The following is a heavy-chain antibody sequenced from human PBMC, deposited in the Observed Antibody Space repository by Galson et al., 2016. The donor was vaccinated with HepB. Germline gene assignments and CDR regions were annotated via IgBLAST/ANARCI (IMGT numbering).Heavy chain of an antibody. J-gene: IGHJ5*02. Sequence: SVKVSCKASGDTFNNYVFIWVRQAPGQGLEWMGGILPMFDATEYAQKLQGRVTITADEFTRTVYMELSSLTFEDTAVYYCVRGGESYNPPFHLWGQGTLVTVSS. CDR3: VRGGESYNPPFHL. V-gene: IGHV1-69*13. CDR2: ILPMFDAT. D-gene: IGHD1-26*01. CDR1: GDTFNNYV.